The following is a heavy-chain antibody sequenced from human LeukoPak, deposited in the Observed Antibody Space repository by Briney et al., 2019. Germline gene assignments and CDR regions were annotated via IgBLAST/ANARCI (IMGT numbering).Heavy chain of an antibody. Sequence: PGGSLRLSCAASGFTFSTYSMNCVRLAPGKGLEWLSSISSSSDYIYYADSVKGRFTISRDNAKNSLYLQMNSLRADDTAVYYCARRAGDSSFQWGFDFWGQGTLVTVSS. CDR3: ARRAGDSSFQWGFDF. CDR1: GFTFSTYS. J-gene: IGHJ4*02. V-gene: IGHV3-21*01. CDR2: ISSSSDYI. D-gene: IGHD2-21*02.